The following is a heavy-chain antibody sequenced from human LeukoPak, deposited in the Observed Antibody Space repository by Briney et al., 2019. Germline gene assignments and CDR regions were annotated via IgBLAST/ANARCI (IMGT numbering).Heavy chain of an antibody. CDR1: GYTFTSYY. CDR3: ARAALDYDFWSGYLVGGYYYMDV. Sequence: ASVKVSCKASGYTFTSYYMHWVRQAPGQGLEWVGIINPSGGSTSYAQKFQGRVTMTRDMSTSTVYMELSSLRSEDTAVYYCARAALDYDFWSGYLVGGYYYMDVWGKGTTVTVSS. J-gene: IGHJ6*03. D-gene: IGHD3-3*01. V-gene: IGHV1-46*01. CDR2: INPSGGST.